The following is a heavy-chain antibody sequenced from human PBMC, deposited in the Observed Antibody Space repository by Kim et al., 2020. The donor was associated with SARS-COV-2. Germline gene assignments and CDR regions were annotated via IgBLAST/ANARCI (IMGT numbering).Heavy chain of an antibody. V-gene: IGHV3-30*04. D-gene: IGHD3-10*01. CDR2: ISYDGSNK. Sequence: GGSLRLSCAASGFTFSSYAMHWVRQAPGKGLEWVAVISYDGSNKYYADSVKGRFTISRDNSKNTLYLQMNSLRAEDTAVYYCATYYYGSGSYYPSFDYWG. CDR1: GFTFSSYA. J-gene: IGHJ4*01. CDR3: ATYYYGSGSYYPSFDY.